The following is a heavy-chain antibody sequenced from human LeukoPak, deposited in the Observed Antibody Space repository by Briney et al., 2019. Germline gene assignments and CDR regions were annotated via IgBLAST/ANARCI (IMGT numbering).Heavy chain of an antibody. CDR2: IYYNGAT. CDR3: ARSRHSSGYPIDY. Sequence: SETLSLTCTVSGDSISSSSYYWGWIRQPPGKGLEWIATIYYNGATQYNPSLKSRVSMSVDTSRNQFSLRLSSVTAADTAMYYCARSRHSSGYPIDYWGQGTLVTVSS. V-gene: IGHV4-39*07. J-gene: IGHJ4*02. CDR1: GDSISSSSYY. D-gene: IGHD3-22*01.